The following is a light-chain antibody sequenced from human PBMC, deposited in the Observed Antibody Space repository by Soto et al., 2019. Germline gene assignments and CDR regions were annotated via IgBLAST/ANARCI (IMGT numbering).Light chain of an antibody. Sequence: DIEMTQSPSSLSASVGDRVTITGRASQSISSYLNWYQQKPGKAPKLLIYAASSLQSGVPSRFSGSGSGTDFTLTISSLQPEDFATYYCQQSYSTPLTVGGGTKV. CDR3: QQSYSTPLT. CDR1: QSISSY. J-gene: IGKJ4*01. V-gene: IGKV1-39*01. CDR2: AAS.